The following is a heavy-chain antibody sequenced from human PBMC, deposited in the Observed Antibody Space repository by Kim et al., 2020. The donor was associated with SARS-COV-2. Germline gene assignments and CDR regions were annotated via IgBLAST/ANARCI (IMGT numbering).Heavy chain of an antibody. D-gene: IGHD3-22*01. V-gene: IGHV3-7*01. CDR3: ARDLYYYDSSGYWALDY. CDR1: GFTFSSYW. J-gene: IGHJ4*02. Sequence: GGSLRLSCAASGFTFSSYWLSWVRQAPGKGLDWVANIKQDGSEKYYVDSVKGRFTISRDNAKNSLYLQMNSLRAEDTAVYYCARDLYYYDSSGYWALDYWGQGTLVTVSS. CDR2: IKQDGSEK.